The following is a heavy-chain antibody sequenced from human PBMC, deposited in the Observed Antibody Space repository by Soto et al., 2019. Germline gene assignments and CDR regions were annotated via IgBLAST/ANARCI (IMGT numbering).Heavy chain of an antibody. CDR3: AREWLYYYDSSGYYYREHKQTWFDP. D-gene: IGHD3-22*01. V-gene: IGHV4-61*01. J-gene: IGHJ5*02. Sequence: SETLSLTCTVSGGSVSSGSYYWSWIRQPPGKGLEWIGYIYYSGSTNYNPSLRSRVTISVGTSKNQFSLKRSSVTAADTAVYYCAREWLYYYDSSGYYYREHKQTWFDPWGQGTLVTVSS. CDR2: IYYSGST. CDR1: GGSVSSGSYY.